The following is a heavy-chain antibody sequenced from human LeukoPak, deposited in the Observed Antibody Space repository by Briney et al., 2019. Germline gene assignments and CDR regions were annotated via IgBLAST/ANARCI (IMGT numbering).Heavy chain of an antibody. J-gene: IGHJ6*03. V-gene: IGHV1-18*01. CDR1: GYSFTSYG. Sequence: ASVKVSCKASGYSFTSYGISWVRQAPGQGFEWMGWISAYNGNTNYAQKFQGRVTMTTDTSTSTAYMELRSLRSDDTAVYYCARDNPYYDNYYMDVWGKGITVTVSS. CDR2: ISAYNGNT. CDR3: ARDNPYYDNYYMDV.